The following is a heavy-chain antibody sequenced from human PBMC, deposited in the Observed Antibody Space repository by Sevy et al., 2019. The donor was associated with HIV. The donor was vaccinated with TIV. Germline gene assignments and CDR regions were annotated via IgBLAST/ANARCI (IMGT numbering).Heavy chain of an antibody. CDR2: ISYGTTKK. J-gene: IGHJ4*02. D-gene: IGHD3-3*01. CDR1: GFSFSDYG. CDR3: EKCVDIVHTETNFEH. Sequence: GGSLRLSCTTSGFSFSDYGMHWVRQAPGKGLEWVSGISYGTTKKDYADSVKGRFIISRDNSKNTLYLEMNSLRGEDTAVYYCEKCVDIVHTETNFEHWGQGTVVTVS. V-gene: IGHV3-30*18.